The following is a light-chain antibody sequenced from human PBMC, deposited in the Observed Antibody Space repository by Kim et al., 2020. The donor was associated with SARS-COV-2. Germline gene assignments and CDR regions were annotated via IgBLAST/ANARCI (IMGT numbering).Light chain of an antibody. CDR3: AAWDDSLNGVV. V-gene: IGLV1-44*01. Sequence: GQRVTISCSGRSANIGSNTVIWYQQFPGTAPKLLIYSNNERPSGVPYRFSGSKSGPSASLDISGLQPEDEADYYCAAWDDSLNGVVFGGGTQLTVL. CDR1: SANIGSNT. CDR2: SNN. J-gene: IGLJ2*01.